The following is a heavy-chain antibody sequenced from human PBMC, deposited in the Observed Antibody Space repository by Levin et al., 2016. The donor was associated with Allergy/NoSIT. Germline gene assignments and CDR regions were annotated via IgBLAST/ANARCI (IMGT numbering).Heavy chain of an antibody. D-gene: IGHD6-19*01. Sequence: WVRQAPGQGLEWVGWINPNSGGTNYAQKFQGRVTMTRDTSISTAYMELSRLRSDDTAVYYCARESSGWSYSFDYWGQGTLVTVSS. CDR3: ARESSGWSYSFDY. J-gene: IGHJ4*02. CDR2: INPNSGGT. V-gene: IGHV1-2*02.